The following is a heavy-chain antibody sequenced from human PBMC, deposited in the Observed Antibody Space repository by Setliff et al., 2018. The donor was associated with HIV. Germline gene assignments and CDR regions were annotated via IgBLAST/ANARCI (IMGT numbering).Heavy chain of an antibody. D-gene: IGHD3-3*01. V-gene: IGHV4-39*01. CDR1: GGSISSTNHY. CDR2: IYYFGIT. Sequence: SETLSLTCTVSGGSISSTNHYWGWIRQPPGKGLEWIGNIYYFGITNYNPSLKSRVTISVDTSKNQFSLKLTSVTAADTAVYYCARSKTFYDFWGGYYTHGAFKIWGLGTMVTVSS. CDR3: ARSKTFYDFWGGYYTHGAFKI. J-gene: IGHJ3*02.